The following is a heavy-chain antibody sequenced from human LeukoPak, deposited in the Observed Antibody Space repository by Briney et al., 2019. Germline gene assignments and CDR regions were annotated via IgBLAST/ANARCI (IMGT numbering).Heavy chain of an antibody. Sequence: HPGGSLRLSCAASGFSFSTFGMHWARRAPGKGLEWVAVIWNDGSKKFYAESVKGRFTISRDNSKNTLYLQMNSLRAEDTAVYYCAKDRPADYWGQGTLVTVSS. CDR2: IWNDGSKK. V-gene: IGHV3-33*06. CDR1: GFSFSTFG. CDR3: AKDRPADY. J-gene: IGHJ4*02.